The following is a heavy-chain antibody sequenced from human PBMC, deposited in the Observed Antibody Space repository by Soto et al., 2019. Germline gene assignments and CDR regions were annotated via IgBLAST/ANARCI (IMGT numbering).Heavy chain of an antibody. Sequence: ASVKVSCKASGGTFSSYTISWVRQAPGQGLEWMGGIIPIFGTANYAQKFQGRVTITADESTSTAYMELSSLRSEDTAVYYCGRNYYDSSGYLYYYYYGMDVWGQGTTVTVSS. D-gene: IGHD3-22*01. CDR2: IIPIFGTA. V-gene: IGHV1-69*13. J-gene: IGHJ6*02. CDR1: GGTFSSYT. CDR3: GRNYYDSSGYLYYYYYGMDV.